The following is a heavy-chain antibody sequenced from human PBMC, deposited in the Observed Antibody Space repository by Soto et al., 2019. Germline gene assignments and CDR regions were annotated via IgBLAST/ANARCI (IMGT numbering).Heavy chain of an antibody. D-gene: IGHD2-21*02. Sequence: EVHLLESGGGLVQPGGSLRLSCAASGFPFSSYAMSWVRQAPGKGLEWVSGISGSGGSPYYADSVKGRFTISRDNSKNRLSLQMNSLRAEDTAVYYCAKYTEVVVTAFFDYWGQGALVTVSS. V-gene: IGHV3-23*01. CDR3: AKYTEVVVTAFFDY. J-gene: IGHJ4*02. CDR1: GFPFSSYA. CDR2: ISGSGGSP.